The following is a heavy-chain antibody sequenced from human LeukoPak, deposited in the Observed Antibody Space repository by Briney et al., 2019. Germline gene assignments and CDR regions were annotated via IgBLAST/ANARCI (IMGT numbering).Heavy chain of an antibody. CDR3: VKDRVWFGELLNPLFDN. Sequence: GRSLRLSCAASGFTFDDYAMHWGRQAPGEGLEWVSGISWNSVRIGYAASVKGRFTISRDNAKNSLYLQMNSLRAEDTALYYCVKDRVWFGELLNPLFDNWGQGTRVTVSS. D-gene: IGHD3-10*01. CDR2: ISWNSVRI. J-gene: IGHJ4*02. V-gene: IGHV3-9*01. CDR1: GFTFDDYA.